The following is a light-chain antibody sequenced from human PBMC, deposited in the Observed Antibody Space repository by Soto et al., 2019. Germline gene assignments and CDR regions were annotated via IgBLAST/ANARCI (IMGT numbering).Light chain of an antibody. CDR3: CLYVGATTYV. CDR2: EGH. Sequence: QSALAQPASVSGSPGQSITISCTGASGYVGTYSLVSWYQQHPGKAPKVVIYEGHKRPSGVPDRFSGSTSVNTASLTISGLQTDDEADYYCCLYVGATTYVFGTGTMLTVL. V-gene: IGLV2-23*01. CDR1: SGYVGTYSL. J-gene: IGLJ1*01.